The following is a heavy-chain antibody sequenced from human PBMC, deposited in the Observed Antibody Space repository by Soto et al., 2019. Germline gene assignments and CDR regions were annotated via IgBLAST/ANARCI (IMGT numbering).Heavy chain of an antibody. V-gene: IGHV3-15*01. CDR1: GFTFSNAW. CDR2: IKSKTDGGTT. D-gene: IGHD1-26*01. CDR3: TTAGIVGAMSFDY. J-gene: IGHJ4*02. Sequence: VGSLRLSCAASGFTFSNAWMSWVRQAPGKGLEWVGRIKSKTDGGTTDYAAPVKGRFTISRDDSKNTLYLQMNSLKTEDTAVYYCTTAGIVGAMSFDYWGQGTLVTVSS.